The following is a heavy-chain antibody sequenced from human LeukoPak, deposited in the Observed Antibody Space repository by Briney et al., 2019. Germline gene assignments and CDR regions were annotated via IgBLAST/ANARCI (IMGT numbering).Heavy chain of an antibody. CDR2: IYYSGST. J-gene: IGHJ4*02. CDR3: ARDVSGYYYEDY. Sequence: PSQTLSLTCTVSGGSISSGDYYWSWIRQPPGKGLEWIGYIYYSGSTYYNPSLKSRVTISVDTSKNQFSLKLSSVTAADTAVYYRARDVSGYYYEDYWGQGTLVTVSS. CDR1: GGSISSGDYY. D-gene: IGHD3-22*01. V-gene: IGHV4-30-4*01.